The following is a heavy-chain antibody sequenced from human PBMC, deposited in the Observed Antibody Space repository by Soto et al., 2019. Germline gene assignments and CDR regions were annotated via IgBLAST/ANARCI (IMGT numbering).Heavy chain of an antibody. V-gene: IGHV3-23*01. CDR2: ISGSGGST. CDR1: GFTFSSYA. CDR3: AKDIVLMVYAIGFDY. Sequence: GGSLRLSCAASGFTFSSYAMSWVRQAPGKGLEWVSAISGSGGSTYYADSVKGRFTISRYNSKNTLYLQMNSLRAEDTAVYYCAKDIVLMVYAIGFDYWGQGTLVTVSS. D-gene: IGHD2-8*01. J-gene: IGHJ4*02.